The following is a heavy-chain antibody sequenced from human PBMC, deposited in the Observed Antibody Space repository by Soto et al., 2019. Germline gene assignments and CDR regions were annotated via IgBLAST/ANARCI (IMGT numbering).Heavy chain of an antibody. Sequence: PSETLSLTCTVSGGSISSSSYYWGWIRQPPGKGLEWLGSIYYSGTTNYNPSLKSRVSISVDTSKNQFSLRLSSVTAVDTAIYYCARLRGYCSGGSCYHFDCWGQGTLVTGSS. CDR3: ARLRGYCSGGSCYHFDC. V-gene: IGHV4-39*01. CDR1: GGSISSSSYY. J-gene: IGHJ4*02. CDR2: IYYSGTT. D-gene: IGHD2-15*01.